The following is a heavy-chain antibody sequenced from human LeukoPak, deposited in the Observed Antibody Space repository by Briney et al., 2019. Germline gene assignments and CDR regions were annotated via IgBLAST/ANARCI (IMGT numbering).Heavy chain of an antibody. D-gene: IGHD2-2*01. CDR3: AKVVAAAVDETDAFDI. V-gene: IGHV3-23*01. J-gene: IGHJ3*02. CDR1: GFTFSSYA. CDR2: ISGSGDST. Sequence: GGSLRLSCAASGFTFSSYAMSWVRQAPGEGLEWVSAISGSGDSTCYADYGTGRFTISRYNSKNTLYLQMNSLGAEDTAVYYCAKVVAAAVDETDAFDIWGQGTMVTVSS.